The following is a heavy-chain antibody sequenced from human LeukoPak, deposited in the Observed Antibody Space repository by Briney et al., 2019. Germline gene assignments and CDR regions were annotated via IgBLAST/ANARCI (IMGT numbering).Heavy chain of an antibody. CDR1: GFTFSNYG. CDR2: ISGSGGNT. J-gene: IGHJ4*02. CDR3: AGRYDSSGYPLH. V-gene: IGHV3-23*01. Sequence: GGSLRLSCAASGFTFSNYGMSWVRQAPGKGLEWVSTISGSGGNTYYADSVKGRFTISRDNSKNTLYLQMNSLRAEDTAVYYCAGRYDSSGYPLHWGQGTLVTVSS. D-gene: IGHD3-22*01.